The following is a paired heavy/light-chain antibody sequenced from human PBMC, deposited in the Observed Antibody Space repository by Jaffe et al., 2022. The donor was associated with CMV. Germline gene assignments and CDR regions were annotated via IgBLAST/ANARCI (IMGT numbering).Heavy chain of an antibody. Sequence: EVQLVQSGAEVKKPGESLKISCKGSGYSFTSYWIGWVRQMPGKGLEWMGIIYPGDSDTRYSPSFQGQVTISADKSISTAYLQWSSLKASDTAMYYCARGYCSGGSCYGDPLYFDYWGQGTLVTVSS. CDR3: ARGYCSGGSCYGDPLYFDY. J-gene: IGHJ4*02. V-gene: IGHV5-51*01. CDR1: GYSFTSYW. D-gene: IGHD2-15*01. CDR2: IYPGDSDT.
Light chain of an antibody. J-gene: IGKJ3*01. CDR2: AAS. CDR1: QGISSY. CDR3: QQLNSYPFT. Sequence: DIQLTQSPSFLSASVGDRVTITCRASQGISSYLAWYQQKPGKAPKLLIYAASTLQSGVPSRFSGSGSGTEFTLTISSLQPEDFATYYCQQLNSYPFTFGPGTKVDIK. V-gene: IGKV1-9*01.